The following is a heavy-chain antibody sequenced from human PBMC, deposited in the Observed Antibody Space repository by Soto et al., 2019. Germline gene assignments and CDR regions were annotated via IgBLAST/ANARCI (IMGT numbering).Heavy chain of an antibody. CDR1: GFTFNNAW. CDR3: TTAENYYDSSSFDY. J-gene: IGHJ4*02. CDR2: IKSKTDGGTT. D-gene: IGHD3-22*01. V-gene: IGHV3-15*01. Sequence: EVQLVESGGGLVKPGGSLRLSCVASGFTFNNAWMNWVRQAPGKGLEWVGRIKSKTDGGTTDYAALVKGRFTISRDDSKTMLYLQMNGLKTEDTAVYYCTTAENYYDSSSFDYWGQGTLVTVSS.